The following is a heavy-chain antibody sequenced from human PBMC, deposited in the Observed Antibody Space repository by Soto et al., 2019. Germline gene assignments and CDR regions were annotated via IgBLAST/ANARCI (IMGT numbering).Heavy chain of an antibody. D-gene: IGHD1-26*01. CDR3: ARRSSGSYYAAFDV. V-gene: IGHV3-23*01. CDR2: IHGSGETT. CDR1: GFTFNTYP. J-gene: IGHJ3*01. Sequence: GGSLRLSCAASGFTFNTYPMTWVRQAPGKGLEWASSIHGSGETTYYAESVKGRVIISRDNSNNTLYLQMDSLRVDDTAVYFCARRSSGSYYAAFDVWVQGTMVTVSS.